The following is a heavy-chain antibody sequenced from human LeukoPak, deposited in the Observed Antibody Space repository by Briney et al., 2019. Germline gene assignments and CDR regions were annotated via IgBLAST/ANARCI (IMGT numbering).Heavy chain of an antibody. CDR1: GFTFSSYS. V-gene: IGHV3-21*01. CDR3: ARDRFGYGGNSGL. D-gene: IGHD4-23*01. Sequence: GGSLRLSCAASGFTFSSYSMNWVRQAPGKGLEWVSSISSSSSYIYYADSVKGRFTISRDNAKNSLYLQMNSLRAEDTAVYYCARDRFGYGGNSGLWGQGTLVTVSS. J-gene: IGHJ4*02. CDR2: ISSSSSYI.